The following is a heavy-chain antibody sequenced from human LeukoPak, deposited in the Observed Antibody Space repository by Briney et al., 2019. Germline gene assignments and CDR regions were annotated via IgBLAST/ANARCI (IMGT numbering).Heavy chain of an antibody. CDR2: ISYDGGYK. J-gene: IGHJ5*02. V-gene: IGHV3-30-3*01. D-gene: IGHD4-17*01. CDR3: ARKVTDYGDANWFDP. CDR1: GFTFSNYA. Sequence: GVPLRLSCAASGFTFSNYAMYWVRQARGKGLDWVALISYDGGYKYYAHSVKGRFTISRDESTNTLSLQMNSLRVEYSAMYYCARKVTDYGDANWFDPWGQGTLVTVSS.